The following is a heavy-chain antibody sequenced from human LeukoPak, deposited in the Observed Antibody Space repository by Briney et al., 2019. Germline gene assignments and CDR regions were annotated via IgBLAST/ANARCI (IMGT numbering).Heavy chain of an antibody. V-gene: IGHV3-11*01. Sequence: GGSLRLSCAAAGFTFGDYYMSSIRQAPGKGLEWVSYIISSGSIIYYADFARGRFTISRYIAKNSLYLQMNSLSAEDTAVYYCARGNYYDGMDVWGKGTPVTVSS. J-gene: IGHJ6*04. CDR2: IISSGSII. CDR3: ARGNYYDGMDV. CDR1: GFTFGDYY. D-gene: IGHD3-22*01.